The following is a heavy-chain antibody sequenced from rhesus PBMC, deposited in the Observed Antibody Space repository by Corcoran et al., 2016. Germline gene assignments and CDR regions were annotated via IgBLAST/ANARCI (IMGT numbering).Heavy chain of an antibody. CDR3: ARGVAADY. D-gene: IGHD2-39*01. V-gene: IGHV4-122*02. CDR2: ITYGGST. CDR1: GGSIRSDSYY. J-gene: IGHJ4*01. Sequence: QVKLQGSGPGLVKPSETLSLPCAVSGGSIRSDSYYWNWFRQPPGEGREWIGYITYGGSTSNNPSLESRVTISRDTSKNQFSLNLTSVTAADTAVYYCARGVAADYWGQGVLVTVSS.